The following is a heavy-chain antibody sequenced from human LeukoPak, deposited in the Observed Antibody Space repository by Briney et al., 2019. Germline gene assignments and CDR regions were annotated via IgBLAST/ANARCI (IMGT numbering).Heavy chain of an antibody. V-gene: IGHV3-23*01. D-gene: IGHD2-15*01. CDR1: GFTFSSYA. CDR3: AKDPYCSGGSCYGAEYFQH. CDR2: ISGSGGST. Sequence: GGSLRLSCAASGFTFSSYAMSWVRQAPGKGLEWVSGISGSGGSTYYADSVKGRFTISRDNAKNTLYLQMNSLRAEDTAVYYCAKDPYCSGGSCYGAEYFQHWGQGTLVTVSS. J-gene: IGHJ1*01.